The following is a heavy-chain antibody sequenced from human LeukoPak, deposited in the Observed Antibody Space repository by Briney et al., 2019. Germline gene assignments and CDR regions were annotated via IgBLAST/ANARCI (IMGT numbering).Heavy chain of an antibody. CDR2: IYYSGST. Sequence: KPSETLSLTCTVSGGSISSSSYYWGWIRQPPGKGLEWIGSIYYSGSTYYNPSLKSRVTISVDTSKNQFSLKLSSVTAADTAVYYCARDRTVTRLWYYGMDVWGQGTTVTVSS. D-gene: IGHD4-17*01. J-gene: IGHJ6*02. CDR3: ARDRTVTRLWYYGMDV. CDR1: GGSISSSSYY. V-gene: IGHV4-39*07.